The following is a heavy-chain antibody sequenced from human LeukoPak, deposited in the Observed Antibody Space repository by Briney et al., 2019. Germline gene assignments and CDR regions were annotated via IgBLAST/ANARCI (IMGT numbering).Heavy chain of an antibody. CDR1: GGSISSYY. CDR2: IYYSGST. Sequence: PSETLSLTCTVSGGSISSYYWSWIRQPPGKGLEWIGYIYYSGSTNYNPSLKSRVTISVDTSKNQFSLKLSSVTAADTAVYYCARVMEYGDYVGLHFDYWGQGTLVTVSS. V-gene: IGHV4-59*01. D-gene: IGHD4-17*01. CDR3: ARVMEYGDYVGLHFDY. J-gene: IGHJ4*02.